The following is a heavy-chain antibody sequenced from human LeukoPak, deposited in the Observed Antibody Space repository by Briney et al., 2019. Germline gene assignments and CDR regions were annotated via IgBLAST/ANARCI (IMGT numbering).Heavy chain of an antibody. CDR1: GGSFSGYY. V-gene: IGHV4-34*01. Sequence: SETLSLTCAVYGGSFSGYYWSWIRQPPEKGLEWIGEINHSGTTNSNPSLKSRVTISVDTSKDQFSLKLSSVTAADTAVYYCARRRNWNYGGYFDYWGQGTLVTVSS. CDR2: INHSGTT. CDR3: ARRRNWNYGGYFDY. D-gene: IGHD1-7*01. J-gene: IGHJ4*02.